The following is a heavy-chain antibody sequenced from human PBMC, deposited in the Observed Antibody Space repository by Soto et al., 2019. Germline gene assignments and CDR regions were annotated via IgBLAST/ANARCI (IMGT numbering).Heavy chain of an antibody. CDR1: GYTFTSYA. CDR2: INAGNGNT. CDR3: ARCGIAAAVITDYYYYYGMGV. D-gene: IGHD6-13*01. V-gene: IGHV1-3*01. Sequence: ASVKVSCKASGYTFTSYAMHWVRQAPGQRLAWMGCINAGNGNTKYSQKFQGRVTITRDTSGSTAYMELRSLRSEDTAVYYCARCGIAAAVITDYYYYYGMGVWGQGTTVTVSS. J-gene: IGHJ6*02.